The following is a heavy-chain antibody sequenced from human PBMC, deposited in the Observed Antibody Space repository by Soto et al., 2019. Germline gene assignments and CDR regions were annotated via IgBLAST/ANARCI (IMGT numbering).Heavy chain of an antibody. CDR2: ISAYNGNT. CDR1: GYTFTSYG. V-gene: IGHV1-18*01. CDR3: ARKEDSRYYYYGKDV. J-gene: IGHJ6*02. D-gene: IGHD3-22*01. Sequence: ASVKVSCKASGYTFTSYGISWVRQAPGQGLEWMGWISAYNGNTNYAQKLQGRVTMTTDTSTSTAYMELRSLRSDDTAVYYCARKEDSRYYYYGKDVWGQGTTVTVSS.